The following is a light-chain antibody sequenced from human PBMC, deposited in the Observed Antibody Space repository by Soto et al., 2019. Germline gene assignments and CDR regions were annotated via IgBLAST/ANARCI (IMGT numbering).Light chain of an antibody. V-gene: IGLV2-14*03. Sequence: QSALTQPASVSGSPGQSVTISCTGTNSDIGGYNYVSWYQQHPGKAPKVLISDVSDRPSGVSPRFSGSKSGNTASLTISGLRSEDEADYYCSSYTSTTASVLFGGVTKLTVL. J-gene: IGLJ3*02. CDR1: NSDIGGYNY. CDR3: SSYTSTTASVL. CDR2: DVS.